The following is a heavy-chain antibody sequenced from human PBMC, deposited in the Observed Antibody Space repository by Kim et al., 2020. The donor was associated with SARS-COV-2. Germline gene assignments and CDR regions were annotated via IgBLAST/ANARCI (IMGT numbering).Heavy chain of an antibody. Sequence: SRVTISVDTSKNQFSLKLSSVTAADTAVYYCARERLVVVAANYYYYGMDVWGQGTTVTVSS. CDR3: ARERLVVVAANYYYYGMDV. J-gene: IGHJ6*02. V-gene: IGHV4-59*01. D-gene: IGHD2-15*01.